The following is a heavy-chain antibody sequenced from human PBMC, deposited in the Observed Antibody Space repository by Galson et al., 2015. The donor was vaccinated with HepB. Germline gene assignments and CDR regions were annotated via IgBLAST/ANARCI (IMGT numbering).Heavy chain of an antibody. CDR2: IYYSGST. D-gene: IGHD2-15*01. Sequence: ETLSLTCTVSGGSISSSSYYWGWIRQPPGKGLEWIGSIYYSGSTYYNPSLKSRVTISVDTSKNQFSLKLSSVTAADTAVYYCARHVVVVAASDYWGQGTLVTVSS. CDR1: GGSISSSSYY. J-gene: IGHJ4*02. V-gene: IGHV4-39*01. CDR3: ARHVVVVAASDY.